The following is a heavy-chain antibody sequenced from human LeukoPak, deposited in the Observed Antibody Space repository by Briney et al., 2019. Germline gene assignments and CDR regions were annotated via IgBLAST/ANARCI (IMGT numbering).Heavy chain of an antibody. CDR2: IYYSGST. Sequence: SETLSLTCTVSGGSISSSSYYWGWIRQPPGKGLEWIGSIYYSGSTYYNPSLKSRVTISVDKSKNQFSLKLSSVTAADTAVYYCARVGLIRLLRGIFDYWGQGTLVTVSS. J-gene: IGHJ4*02. V-gene: IGHV4-39*07. CDR3: ARVGLIRLLRGIFDY. CDR1: GGSISSSSYY. D-gene: IGHD2-15*01.